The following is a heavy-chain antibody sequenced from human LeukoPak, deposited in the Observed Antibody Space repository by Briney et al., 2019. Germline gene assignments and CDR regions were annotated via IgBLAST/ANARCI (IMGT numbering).Heavy chain of an antibody. J-gene: IGHJ6*04. D-gene: IGHD2-15*01. CDR3: ARDSRYCSGGSCYVYYYYGMDV. Sequence: SETLSLTCAVSGGSISSSNWWSWVRQPPGKGLEWIGEIYHSGSTNYNPSLKSPVTISVDKSKNQFSLKLSSVTAADTAVYYCARDSRYCSGGSCYVYYYYGMDVWGKGTTVTVSS. V-gene: IGHV4-4*02. CDR1: GGSISSSNW. CDR2: IYHSGST.